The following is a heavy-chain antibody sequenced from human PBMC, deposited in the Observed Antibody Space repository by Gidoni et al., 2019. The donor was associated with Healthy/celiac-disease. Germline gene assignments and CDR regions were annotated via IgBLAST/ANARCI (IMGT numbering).Heavy chain of an antibody. CDR2: ISSSSSTI. J-gene: IGHJ3*02. V-gene: IGHV3-48*01. CDR1: GFTFSSYS. Sequence: EVQLVESGVGLVQPGGSLRLSCAASGFTFSSYSMNWVRQAPGKGLEGGSYISSSSSTIYYADSVKGRFTISRDNAKNSLYLQMNSLRAEDTAVYYCARDVLDAFDIWGQGTMVTVSS. D-gene: IGHD3-3*01. CDR3: ARDVLDAFDI.